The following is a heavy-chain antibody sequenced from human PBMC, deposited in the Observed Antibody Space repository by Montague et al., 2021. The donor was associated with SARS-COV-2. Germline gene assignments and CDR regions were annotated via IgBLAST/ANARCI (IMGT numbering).Heavy chain of an antibody. CDR3: ARGWVATIPHMDN. J-gene: IGHJ4*02. D-gene: IGHD5-12*01. V-gene: IGHV6-1*01. CDR1: GDSVVELRRR. CDR2: LRFKKKRHN. Sequence: CAISGDSVVELRRRSEEHTSNPRSGLQLLARLRFKKKRHNDNAVSVKSRITINPDTSKNQFSLQLKSVTPEDTAVYYCARGWVATIPHMDNWGQGSLVIVSS.